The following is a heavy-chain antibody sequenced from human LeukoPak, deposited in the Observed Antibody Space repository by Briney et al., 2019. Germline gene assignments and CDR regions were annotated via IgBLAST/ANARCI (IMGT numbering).Heavy chain of an antibody. CDR3: VSSSIWNYGSRPHY. CDR2: VSGSGRNT. J-gene: IGHJ4*02. CDR1: GFTFSNYA. D-gene: IGHD1-7*01. V-gene: IGHV3-23*01. Sequence: GGSLRLSCAGSGFTFSNYAMTWVRQAPGKGLEWVSSVSGSGRNTFYPDSVEGRFTISRDNSKNTVYLQMNSLRADDTAVYYCVSSSIWNYGSRPHYWGQGTLVTVSS.